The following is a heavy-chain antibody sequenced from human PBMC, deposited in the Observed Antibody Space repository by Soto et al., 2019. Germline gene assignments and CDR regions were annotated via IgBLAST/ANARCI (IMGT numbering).Heavy chain of an antibody. V-gene: IGHV1-46*01. D-gene: IGHD6-19*01. CDR2: INTNGGRT. Sequence: QVQLVQSGAEVKKPGASVKVSCKASGYTFINYYMHWVRQAPGQGLEWMGIINTNGGRTNYAQKVHGRVSLTRDKSTNTVNMELSSLRSEDTAVYYCAREKWLVRRNDPFDIWGQGTMVTVSS. J-gene: IGHJ3*02. CDR1: GYTFINYY. CDR3: AREKWLVRRNDPFDI.